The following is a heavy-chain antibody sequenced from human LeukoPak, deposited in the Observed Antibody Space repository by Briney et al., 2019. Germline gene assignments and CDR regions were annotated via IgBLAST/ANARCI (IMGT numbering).Heavy chain of an antibody. V-gene: IGHV3-74*01. Sequence: GGSLRLSCAASGFTFSSYWMHWVRQAPGKGLVWVSRINSDGSSTSYADSVKGRFTISRDNAKNTLYLQMNSLRAEDTAVYYCARRSQFPGIALAGTIMDAFDIWGQGTMVTVSS. D-gene: IGHD6-19*01. CDR2: INSDGSST. CDR1: GFTFSSYW. CDR3: ARRSQFPGIALAGTIMDAFDI. J-gene: IGHJ3*02.